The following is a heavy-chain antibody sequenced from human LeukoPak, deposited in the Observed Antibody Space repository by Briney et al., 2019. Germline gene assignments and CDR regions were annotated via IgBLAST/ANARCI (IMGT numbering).Heavy chain of an antibody. D-gene: IGHD4-17*01. J-gene: IGHJ5*02. CDR1: GYSFTSYW. CDR2: IYPGDSDT. Sequence: GESLKISWKGSGYSFTSYWIGWVRQMPGKGLEWMGIIYPGDSDTRYSPSFQGQVTISADKSISTAYLQWSSLKASDTAMYYRARRPDYGDYGMRFDPWGQGTLVTVS. CDR3: ARRPDYGDYGMRFDP. V-gene: IGHV5-51*01.